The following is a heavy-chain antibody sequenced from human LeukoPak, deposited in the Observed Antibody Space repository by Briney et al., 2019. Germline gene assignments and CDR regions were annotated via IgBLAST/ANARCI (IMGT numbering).Heavy chain of an antibody. CDR3: ARDLVTVTKGFDI. CDR2: IYHSGST. CDR1: GGSFSSYY. J-gene: IGHJ3*02. Sequence: SETLSLTCAVDGGSFSSYYWNWIRQPPGKGLEWIGEIYHSGSTRYNPSLRSRVTISVDTSKNQFSLTLSSVTAADTAVYYCARDLVTVTKGFDIWGQGTMVSVSS. D-gene: IGHD4-17*01. V-gene: IGHV4-34*01.